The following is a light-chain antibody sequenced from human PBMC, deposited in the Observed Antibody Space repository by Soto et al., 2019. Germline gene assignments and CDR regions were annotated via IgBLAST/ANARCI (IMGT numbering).Light chain of an antibody. CDR2: LNIDGSH. V-gene: IGLV4-69*01. CDR3: QTWVTGIVV. CDR1: SGHSSYA. Sequence: QPVLTQSPSASASLGASVKLTCTLSSGHSSYATAWHQQQPEKGPRYLMNLNIDGSHSKGDGIPDRFSGSSSGAERYLTISSLQSEDEADYYCQTWVTGIVVFGGGTKLTVL. J-gene: IGLJ2*01.